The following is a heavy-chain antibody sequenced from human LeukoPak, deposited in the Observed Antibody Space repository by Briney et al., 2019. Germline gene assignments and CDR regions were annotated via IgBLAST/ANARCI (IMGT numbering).Heavy chain of an antibody. D-gene: IGHD1-1*01. CDR1: GFTFSSYG. V-gene: IGHV3-33*01. J-gene: IGHJ6*02. CDR2: IWYDGSNK. Sequence: GGSLRLSCAASGFTFSSYGMHWVRQAPGKGLEWVAVIWYDGSNKYYADSVKGRFTISRDNSKSTLYPQMNSLRAEDTAVYYCARDATTTPYYGMDVWGQGTTVTASS. CDR3: ARDATTTPYYGMDV.